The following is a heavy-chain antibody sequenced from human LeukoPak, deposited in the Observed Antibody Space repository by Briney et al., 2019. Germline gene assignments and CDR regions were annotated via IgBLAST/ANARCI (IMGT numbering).Heavy chain of an antibody. CDR1: GFTFSSYS. CDR2: ISSSSSTI. V-gene: IGHV3-48*04. Sequence: PGGSLRLSCAASGFTFSSYSMNWVRQAPGKGLEWVSYISSSSSTIYYADSVKGRFTISRDNAKNSLYLQMNSLRAEDTAVYYCARDRTTEAERWFDPWGQGTLVTVSS. D-gene: IGHD1-7*01. J-gene: IGHJ5*02. CDR3: ARDRTTEAERWFDP.